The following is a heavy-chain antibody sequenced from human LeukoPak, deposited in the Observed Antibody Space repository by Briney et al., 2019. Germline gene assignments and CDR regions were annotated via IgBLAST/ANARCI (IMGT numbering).Heavy chain of an antibody. D-gene: IGHD6-6*01. J-gene: IGHJ4*02. CDR2: INPNSGGT. Sequence: GASVKVSCKASGYTFTGYYMHWVRQAPGQGLEWMGRINPNSGGTNYAQKFQGRVTMTRDTPISTAYMELSRLRSDDTAVYYCARGVRASGSSAVLFDYWGQGTLVTVSS. CDR1: GYTFTGYY. CDR3: ARGVRASGSSAVLFDY. V-gene: IGHV1-2*06.